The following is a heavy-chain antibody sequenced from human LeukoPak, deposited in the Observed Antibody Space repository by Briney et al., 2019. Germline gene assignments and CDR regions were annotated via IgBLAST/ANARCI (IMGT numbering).Heavy chain of an antibody. D-gene: IGHD2/OR15-2a*01. Sequence: ASVKVSCKASGYTFTGYYMHWVRQAPGQGLEWMGWISAYNGNTNYAQKLQGRVTMTTDTSTSTAYMELRSLRSDDTAVYYCARVSTLKDWFDPWGQGTLVTVSS. V-gene: IGHV1-18*04. CDR1: GYTFTGYY. J-gene: IGHJ5*02. CDR3: ARVSTLKDWFDP. CDR2: ISAYNGNT.